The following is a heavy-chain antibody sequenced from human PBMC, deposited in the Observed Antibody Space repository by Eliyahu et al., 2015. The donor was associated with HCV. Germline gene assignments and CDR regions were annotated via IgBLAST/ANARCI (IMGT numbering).Heavy chain of an antibody. CDR1: GGSFSGYY. CDR2: INH. D-gene: IGHD3-3*01. Sequence: QVQLQQWGAGLLKPSETLSLTCAVYGGSFSGYYWSWIRQPPGKGLEWIGEINHSRVTISVDTSKNQFSLKLSSVTAADTAVYYCARVIVRITIFGVVNPRWFDPWGQGTLVTVSS. V-gene: IGHV4-34*01. J-gene: IGHJ5*02. CDR3: ARVIVRITIFGVVNPRWFDP.